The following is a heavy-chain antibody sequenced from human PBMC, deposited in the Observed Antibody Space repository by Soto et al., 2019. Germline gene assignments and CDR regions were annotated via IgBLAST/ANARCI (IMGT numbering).Heavy chain of an antibody. V-gene: IGHV4-39*07. J-gene: IGHJ4*02. CDR1: GGSITSSSYY. CDR3: ARGSYYYDSSGYYHY. Sequence: PSETLSLTCTVSGGSITSSSYYWGWIRQPPGKGLEWIGNIYYSGSTYYNPSLKSRVTISVDTSKNQFSLKLSSVTAADTAVYYCARGSYYYDSSGYYHYWGQGPLVTVSS. D-gene: IGHD3-22*01. CDR2: IYYSGST.